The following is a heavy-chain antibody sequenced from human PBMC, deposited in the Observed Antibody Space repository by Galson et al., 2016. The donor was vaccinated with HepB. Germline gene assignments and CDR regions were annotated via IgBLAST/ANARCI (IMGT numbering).Heavy chain of an antibody. V-gene: IGHV3-7*01. CDR1: GFTFSSYW. D-gene: IGHD6-13*01. CDR3: ARVGIGSSWYFDY. CDR2: TKQDGSEK. Sequence: SLRLSCAVSGFTFSSYWMSWVRQGPGKGLEWVAITKQDGSEKYYVDSVKGRFTISRDNAKKSLYLQTNSLRAEDTAVYYCARVGIGSSWYFDYWGQGTLVTVSS. J-gene: IGHJ4*02.